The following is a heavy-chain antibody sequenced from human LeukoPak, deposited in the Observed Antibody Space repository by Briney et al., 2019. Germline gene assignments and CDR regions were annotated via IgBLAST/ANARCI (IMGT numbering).Heavy chain of an antibody. J-gene: IGHJ4*02. CDR3: MGKDINYRDY. CDR1: GFTFNTYV. V-gene: IGHV3-23*01. CDR2: ITTSGGTT. D-gene: IGHD4-11*01. Sequence: GGSLRLSCAASGFTFNTYVMAWVRQPPGKGLERVSGITTSGGTTYYADSVKGRFTISRDNSKNTLSLQMNGLRVEDTAVYYCMGKDINYRDYWGQGTLVTVSS.